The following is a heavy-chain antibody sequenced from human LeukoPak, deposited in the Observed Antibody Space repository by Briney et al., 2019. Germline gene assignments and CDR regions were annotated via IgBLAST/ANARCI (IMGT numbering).Heavy chain of an antibody. V-gene: IGHV3-21*04. CDR1: GFTFSSYS. Sequence: GGSLRLSCAAAGFTFSSYSMNWVRQAPGKGLEWVSSISSSSSYIYYADSVKGRFTISRDNSKNTLYLQMNSLRAEDTAVYYCAKSPLMVTTSSFDYWGQGTLVTVSS. J-gene: IGHJ4*02. CDR3: AKSPLMVTTSSFDY. CDR2: ISSSSSYI. D-gene: IGHD2-8*01.